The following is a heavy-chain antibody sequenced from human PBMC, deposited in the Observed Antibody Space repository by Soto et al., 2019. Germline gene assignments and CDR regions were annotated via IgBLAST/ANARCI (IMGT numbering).Heavy chain of an antibody. D-gene: IGHD2-15*01. CDR2: INAGNGNT. Sequence: ASVKVSCKASGYTFTSYAMHWVRQAPGQRLEWMGWINAGNGNTKYSQKFQGRVTITRDTSASTAYMELSSLRSEDTAVYYCARGYCSGGSCYSVYFDYWGQGTLVTVSS. CDR3: ARGYCSGGSCYSVYFDY. CDR1: GYTFTSYA. J-gene: IGHJ4*02. V-gene: IGHV1-3*01.